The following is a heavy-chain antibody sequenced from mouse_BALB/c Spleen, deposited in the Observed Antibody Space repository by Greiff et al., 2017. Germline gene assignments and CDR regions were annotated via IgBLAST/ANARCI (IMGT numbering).Heavy chain of an antibody. CDR3: ARWGGNFFFAY. D-gene: IGHD2-1*01. CDR1: GYSITSDYA. J-gene: IGHJ3*01. CDR2: ISYSGST. Sequence: EVQLQQSGPGLVKPSQSLSLTCTVSGYSITSDYAWNWLRQLPGNQLEWMGYISYSGSTCYNPSLKSRISITRDTSKNQFFLQLNSVTTEDTATYYCARWGGNFFFAYWGQGTLVTVSA. V-gene: IGHV3-2*02.